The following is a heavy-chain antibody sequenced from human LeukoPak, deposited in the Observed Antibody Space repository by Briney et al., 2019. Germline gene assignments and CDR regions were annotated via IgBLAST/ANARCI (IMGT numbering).Heavy chain of an antibody. CDR3: ARVGAEADVDY. Sequence: GGSLRLSCAASGFTFSSYEMNWVRQAPGKGLEWVSYISSSGSTIYYADSVKGRFTISRDNAKNSLYLQMNSLRAEDTAVYYCARVGAEADVDYWGQGTLVTVSS. CDR2: ISSSGSTI. J-gene: IGHJ4*02. D-gene: IGHD6-13*01. V-gene: IGHV3-48*03. CDR1: GFTFSSYE.